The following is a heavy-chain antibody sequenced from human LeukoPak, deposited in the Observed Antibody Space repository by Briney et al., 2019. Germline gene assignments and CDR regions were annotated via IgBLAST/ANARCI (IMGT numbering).Heavy chain of an antibody. CDR2: SYSGGTT. J-gene: IGHJ4*02. Sequence: GGSLRLSCAASGFSISTNYMSWVRQAPGKGLEWVSVSYSGGTTNYIDSVKGRFTISRDNTKNALYLQMNSLRADDTAVYFCARDSTWQLDYWGQGTLITVSS. CDR1: GFSISTNY. D-gene: IGHD5-12*01. CDR3: ARDSTWQLDY. V-gene: IGHV3-53*01.